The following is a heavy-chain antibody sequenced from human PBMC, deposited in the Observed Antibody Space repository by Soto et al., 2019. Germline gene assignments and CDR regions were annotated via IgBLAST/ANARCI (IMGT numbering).Heavy chain of an antibody. V-gene: IGHV4-34*01. J-gene: IGHJ6*02. CDR3: ARSGGYSSSWYYYYGMDV. D-gene: IGHD6-13*01. CDR2: INNSGST. Sequence: SETLSLTCAVYGGSFSGYYWSWIRQPPGKGLEWVGEINNSGSTNYNPSLKSRVTISVNTSKNQFSLQLMSVTAADTAVYYCARSGGYSSSWYYYYGMDVWGQGTTVTVSS. CDR1: GGSFSGYY.